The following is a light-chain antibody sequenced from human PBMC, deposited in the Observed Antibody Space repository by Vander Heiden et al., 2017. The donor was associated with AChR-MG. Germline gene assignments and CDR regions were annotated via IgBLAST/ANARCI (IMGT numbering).Light chain of an antibody. J-gene: IGLJ1*01. CDR2: DES. CDR3: QVWDRSSDHYV. Sequence: SYVLTQPPSMSLAPGTTARITWEGNNIGSKSVNWYQQKPGQAPVRVVYDESDRPSGIPERFSGSNSGNTATMTIGRVEAGDEADYYCQVWDRSSDHYVFGTGTKVTVL. V-gene: IGLV3-21*03. CDR1: NIGSKS.